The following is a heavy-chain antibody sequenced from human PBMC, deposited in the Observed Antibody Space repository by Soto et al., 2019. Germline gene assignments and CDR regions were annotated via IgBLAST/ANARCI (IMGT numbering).Heavy chain of an antibody. CDR1: GFNFGDFY. Sequence: VHLVESGGNSVQPGGSLRLSCAASGFNFGDFYMSWIRQAPGKGLEWVSYISGSSSVTNYADSVRSRFSISRDNVKNSLYLRMNSLRADDTAVYYCARGGNYYDTSGHEYYFDHWGQGILVTVSS. CDR3: ARGGNYYDTSGHEYYFDH. J-gene: IGHJ4*02. CDR2: ISGSSSVT. V-gene: IGHV3-11*06. D-gene: IGHD3-22*01.